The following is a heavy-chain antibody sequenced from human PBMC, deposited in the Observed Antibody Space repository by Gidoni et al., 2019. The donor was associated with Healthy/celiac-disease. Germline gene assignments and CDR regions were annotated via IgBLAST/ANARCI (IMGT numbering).Heavy chain of an antibody. J-gene: IGHJ3*02. D-gene: IGHD3-10*01. CDR2: ISYDGSNK. Sequence: QVQLVASGGGVVQPGRSLRLSCAASGFTFSSYGMHWVRQAPGKGLEWVAVISYDGSNKYYADSVKGRFTISRDNSKNTLYLQMNSLRAEDTAVYYCAKEELGAFDIWGQGTMVTVSS. CDR1: GFTFSSYG. CDR3: AKEELGAFDI. V-gene: IGHV3-30*18.